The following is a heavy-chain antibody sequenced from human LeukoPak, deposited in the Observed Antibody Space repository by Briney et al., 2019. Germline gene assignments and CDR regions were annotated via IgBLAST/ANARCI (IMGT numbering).Heavy chain of an antibody. CDR2: ISAYNGNT. D-gene: IGHD3-22*01. J-gene: IGHJ4*02. V-gene: IGHV1-18*01. CDR3: ARDRYYYDTSGYYTRFDY. Sequence: ASVKVSCKASGYTFTSYGISWVRQAPGQGLEWVGWISAYNGNTNYAQKFQGRVTMTTDTSTSTAYMELRSLRSDDTAVYYCARDRYYYDTSGYYTRFDYWGQGTLVTVSS. CDR1: GYTFTSYG.